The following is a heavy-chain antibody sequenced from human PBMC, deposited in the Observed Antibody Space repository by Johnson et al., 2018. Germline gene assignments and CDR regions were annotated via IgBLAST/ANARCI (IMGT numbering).Heavy chain of an antibody. CDR1: GFTFSSYS. CDR3: ARDNLYDYDSSAYYFGGYFQH. Sequence: VQLVQSGGGLVKPGGSLRLSCAASGFTFSSYSMNWVRPAPGKGLEWVSSISSSSRYIYYADSVKGRFTISRDNAKNSLYLQMTSLRAEDTAVYYCARDNLYDYDSSAYYFGGYFQHWGQGTLVTVSS. J-gene: IGHJ1*01. D-gene: IGHD3-22*01. V-gene: IGHV3-21*01. CDR2: ISSSSRYI.